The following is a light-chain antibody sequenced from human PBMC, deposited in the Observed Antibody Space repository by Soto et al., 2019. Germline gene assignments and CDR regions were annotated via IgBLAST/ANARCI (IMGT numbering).Light chain of an antibody. CDR2: GAS. CDR1: QSLSKS. Sequence: EIVLTQSPATLSLSPGERATLSCRASQSLSKSLVWYQQKPGQAPRLLIDGASNRATGIPARFSGSGSGADFTLTISSLQPEDFATYFCQQLNSYPITFGQGTRLEIK. V-gene: IGKV3-11*01. CDR3: QQLNSYPIT. J-gene: IGKJ5*01.